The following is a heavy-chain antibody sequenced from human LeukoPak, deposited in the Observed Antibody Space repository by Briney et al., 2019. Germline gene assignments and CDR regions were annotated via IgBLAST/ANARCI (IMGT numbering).Heavy chain of an antibody. CDR3: AKAGGYCSSTSCYNWFDH. CDR2: ISWNSGSI. V-gene: IGHV3-9*01. Sequence: GGSLRLSCAASGFTFDDYAMHWVRHAPGKGLEWVSGISWNSGSIVYADSVKGRFSISRDNAKNSLYLQMNSLRAEVTALYYCAKAGGYCSSTSCYNWFDHWGQGTLVTVSS. J-gene: IGHJ5*02. CDR1: GFTFDDYA. D-gene: IGHD2-2*03.